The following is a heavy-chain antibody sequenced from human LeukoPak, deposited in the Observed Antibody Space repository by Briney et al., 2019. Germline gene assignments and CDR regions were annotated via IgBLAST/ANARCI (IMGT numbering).Heavy chain of an antibody. CDR3: ARAPSSSQHYYYYMDV. CDR1: GGSISSYY. V-gene: IGHV4-59*01. J-gene: IGHJ6*03. Sequence: SETLSLTCTVSGGSISSYYWSWIRQPPGKGLEWIGYIYYSGSTNCNPSLKSRVTISVDTSKNQFSLKLSSVTAADTAVYYCARAPSSSQHYYYYMDVWGKGTTVTVSS. CDR2: IYYSGST. D-gene: IGHD6-13*01.